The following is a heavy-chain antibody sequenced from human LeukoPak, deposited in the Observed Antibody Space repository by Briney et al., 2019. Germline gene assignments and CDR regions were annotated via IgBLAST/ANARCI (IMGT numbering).Heavy chain of an antibody. CDR3: ATSHDSSGNN. Sequence: GGSLRLSCAASGFAFSNFWMSWVRQAPGKGLEWVANIRQDGSDKYYVASVKGRFTISRDNTKNSLYLQMNSLTAEDTAVYYCATSHDSSGNNWGQGTLVTVSS. J-gene: IGHJ4*02. D-gene: IGHD3-22*01. CDR2: IRQDGSDK. CDR1: GFAFSNFW. V-gene: IGHV3-7*01.